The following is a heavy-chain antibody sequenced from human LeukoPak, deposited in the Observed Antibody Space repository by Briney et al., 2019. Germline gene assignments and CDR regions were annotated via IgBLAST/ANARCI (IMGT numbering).Heavy chain of an antibody. Sequence: GGSLRLSCAASGFTFSSYAMSWVRQAPGKGLEWVSSMTGSGGTTYYADSVKGRFTISKDNSKNTLYLQMNSLRAEDTAVYYCAKGNRDYRVGSVSADYWGQGTLVTVSS. CDR1: GFTFSSYA. V-gene: IGHV3-23*01. D-gene: IGHD3-16*01. J-gene: IGHJ4*02. CDR2: MTGSGGTT. CDR3: AKGNRDYRVGSVSADY.